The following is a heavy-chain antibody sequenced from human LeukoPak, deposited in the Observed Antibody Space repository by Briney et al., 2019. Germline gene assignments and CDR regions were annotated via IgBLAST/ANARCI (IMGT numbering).Heavy chain of an antibody. CDR2: IYYNGST. CDR1: AGSISSYY. Sequence: PSQTMSLTCLVSAGSISSYYWSWIRQPPGSGLEWIGYIYYNGSTNYKHTLKSRVTISVDTSKNQFSLKLSSVTAADTAVYYCARTYGDYVDAFDIWGQGTMVTVSS. D-gene: IGHD4-17*01. CDR3: ARTYGDYVDAFDI. J-gene: IGHJ3*02. V-gene: IGHV4-59*01.